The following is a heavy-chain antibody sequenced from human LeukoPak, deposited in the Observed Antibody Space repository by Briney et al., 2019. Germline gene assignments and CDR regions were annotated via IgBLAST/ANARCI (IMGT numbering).Heavy chain of an antibody. CDR2: IYTSGST. V-gene: IGHV4-61*02. CDR1: GGSISSGSYY. J-gene: IGHJ3*02. CDR3: ARVLTGYYWDAFDI. D-gene: IGHD3-9*01. Sequence: SETLSLTCTVSGGSISSGSYYWSWIRQPAGKGLEWIGRIYTSGSTNYNPSLKSRVTISVDTSKNQFSLKLSSVTAADTAVYYCARVLTGYYWDAFDIWGQGTMVTVSS.